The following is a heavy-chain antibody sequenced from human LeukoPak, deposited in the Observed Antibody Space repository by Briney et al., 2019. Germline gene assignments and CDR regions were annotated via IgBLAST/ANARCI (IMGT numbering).Heavy chain of an antibody. V-gene: IGHV3-48*03. Sequence: GGSLRLSCAASGFTFSSYEMNWVRQAPGQGLEWVSYISGSGSTIYYADSVKGRFTISRDNAKNSLYLQMNSLRAEDTAVYYCAKDRVGATLYFDCWGQGTLVTVSS. CDR3: AKDRVGATLYFDC. D-gene: IGHD1-26*01. CDR2: ISGSGSTI. CDR1: GFTFSSYE. J-gene: IGHJ4*02.